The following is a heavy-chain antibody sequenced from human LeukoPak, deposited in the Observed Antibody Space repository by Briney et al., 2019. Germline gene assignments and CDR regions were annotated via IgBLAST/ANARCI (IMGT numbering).Heavy chain of an antibody. J-gene: IGHJ4*02. CDR3: ARGQYTSSWFSSRD. D-gene: IGHD6-13*01. V-gene: IGHV3-30-3*01. Sequence: GGSLRLSCAASGFTFSSYAMHWVRQAPGKGLEWVAVISYDGSNKYYADSVKGRFTISRDSAKLYLQMNSLRAEDTAVYYCARGQYTSSWFSSRDWGQGTLVTVSS. CDR2: ISYDGSNK. CDR1: GFTFSSYA.